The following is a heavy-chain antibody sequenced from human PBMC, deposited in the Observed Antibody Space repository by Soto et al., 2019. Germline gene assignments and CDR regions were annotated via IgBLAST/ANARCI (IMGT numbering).Heavy chain of an antibody. V-gene: IGHV3-30-3*01. CDR1: GFTFSSYA. D-gene: IGHD6-13*01. CDR3: ARDLTVAAAGTVYFDY. CDR2: KSYDVSNK. Sequence: GGSLRLSCAASGFTFSSYAMHWVRQAPGKGLEWVAVKSYDVSNKYYADSVKGRFTISRDNSKNTRYLQMNSLRAEDTAVYYCARDLTVAAAGTVYFDYWGQGTLVTVSS. J-gene: IGHJ4*02.